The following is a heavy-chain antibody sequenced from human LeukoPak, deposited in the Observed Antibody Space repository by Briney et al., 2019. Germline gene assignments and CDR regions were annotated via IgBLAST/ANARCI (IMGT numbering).Heavy chain of an antibody. Sequence: GRSLRLSCAASGFTFSSYGMHWVRRAPGKGLEWVAVIWYDGSNKYYADSVKGRFTISRDNSKNTLYLQMNSLRAEDTAVYYCAREQTTVTDDYYYYGMDVWGQGTTVTVSS. CDR1: GFTFSSYG. V-gene: IGHV3-33*01. CDR2: IWYDGSNK. J-gene: IGHJ6*02. D-gene: IGHD4-4*01. CDR3: AREQTTVTDDYYYYGMDV.